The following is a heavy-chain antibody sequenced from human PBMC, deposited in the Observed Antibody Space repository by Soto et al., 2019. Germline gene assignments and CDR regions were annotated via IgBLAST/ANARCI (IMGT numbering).Heavy chain of an antibody. V-gene: IGHV1-2*02. Sequence: SVKVSCKASGYTFIGYYMHWVRQAPGQGPEWMGWINPKSGGTNYAQKFQDRVTMTRDKSLSTAYMELRRLRSDDTAVYYCASTYYYGSGSYSNFYGMDVWGQGTTVTVSS. CDR1: GYTFIGYY. CDR3: ASTYYYGSGSYSNFYGMDV. J-gene: IGHJ6*02. D-gene: IGHD3-10*01. CDR2: INPKSGGT.